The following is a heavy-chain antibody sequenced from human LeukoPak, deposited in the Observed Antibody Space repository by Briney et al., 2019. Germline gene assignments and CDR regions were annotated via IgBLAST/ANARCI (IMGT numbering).Heavy chain of an antibody. J-gene: IGHJ5*02. D-gene: IGHD3-10*01. Sequence: GGSLRLSCAASGFTVSSNYMSWVRQAPGKGLEWVSVIYSGGSTYYADSVKGRFTIPRDNSKNTLYLQMNSLRAEDTAVYYCARAIYGSASYSRWFDPWGQGTLVTVSS. CDR1: GFTVSSNY. CDR2: IYSGGST. CDR3: ARAIYGSASYSRWFDP. V-gene: IGHV3-53*01.